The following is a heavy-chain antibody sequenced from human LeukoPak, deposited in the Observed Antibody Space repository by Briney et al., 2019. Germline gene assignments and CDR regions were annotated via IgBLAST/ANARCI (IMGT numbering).Heavy chain of an antibody. J-gene: IGHJ4*02. V-gene: IGHV4-34*01. D-gene: IGHD3-3*01. Sequence: KSSETLSLTCAVYGGSFSGYYWSWIRQPPGKGLEWIGEINHSGSTNYNPSLKSRVTISVDTSKNQFSLKLSSVTAADTAVYYCARGHIFGDRFDYWGQGTLVTVSS. CDR3: ARGHIFGDRFDY. CDR2: INHSGST. CDR1: GGSFSGYY.